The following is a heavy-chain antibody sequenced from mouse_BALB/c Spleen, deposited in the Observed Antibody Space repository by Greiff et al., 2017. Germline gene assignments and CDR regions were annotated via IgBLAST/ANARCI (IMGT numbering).Heavy chain of an antibody. J-gene: IGHJ3*01. CDR1: GYTFTSYY. CDR2: INPSNGGT. V-gene: IGHV1S81*02. Sequence: QVHVKQSGAELVKPGASVKLSCKASGYTFTSYYMYWVKQRPGQGLEWIGGINPSNGGTNFNEKFESKATLTVDKSSSTAYMQLSSLTSEDSAVYYCTRSPGADWGQGTLVTVSA. CDR3: TRSPGAD.